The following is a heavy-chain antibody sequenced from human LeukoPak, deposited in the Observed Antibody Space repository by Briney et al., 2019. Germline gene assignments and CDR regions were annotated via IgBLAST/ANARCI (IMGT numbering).Heavy chain of an antibody. CDR3: AKDTVKVTTIRRVPHYMDV. CDR2: TRYDGSNN. V-gene: IGHV3-30*02. Sequence: GGSLRLSCAASGFTFDDYGMSWVRQAPGKGLEWVAFTRYDGSNNYYADSVKGRFTISRDNSKNTLYLQMNSLRAEDTAVYYCAKDTVKVTTIRRVPHYMDVWGKGTTVTISS. D-gene: IGHD5-12*01. CDR1: GFTFDDYG. J-gene: IGHJ6*03.